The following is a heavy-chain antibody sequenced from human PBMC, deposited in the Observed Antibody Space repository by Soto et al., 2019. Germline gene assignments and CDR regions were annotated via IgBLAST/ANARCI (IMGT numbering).Heavy chain of an antibody. Sequence: ASVKVSCKASGGTFSSYAISWVRQAPGQGLEWMGGISAYYGTTNYAQKFQGRVTMTTDASTSTAYMELRSLRSDDTAVYYCARNRFGELFIEYWGQGTLVTVSS. J-gene: IGHJ4*02. CDR3: ARNRFGELFIEY. CDR1: GGTFSSYA. CDR2: ISAYYGTT. V-gene: IGHV1-18*01. D-gene: IGHD3-10*01.